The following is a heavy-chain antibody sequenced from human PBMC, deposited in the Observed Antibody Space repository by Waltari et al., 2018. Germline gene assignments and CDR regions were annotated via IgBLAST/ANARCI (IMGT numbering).Heavy chain of an antibody. CDR1: GFTFSSYG. Sequence: QVQLVESGGGVVQPGGSLRLSCAASGFTFSSYGMHWVRQAPGKGLEWVAFIRYDGSNKYYADSVKGRFTISRDKSKNTLYLQMNSLRAEDTAVYYCAKDTIIAAAGLDYFDYWGQGTLVTVSS. V-gene: IGHV3-30*02. J-gene: IGHJ4*02. CDR2: IRYDGSNK. CDR3: AKDTIIAAAGLDYFDY. D-gene: IGHD6-13*01.